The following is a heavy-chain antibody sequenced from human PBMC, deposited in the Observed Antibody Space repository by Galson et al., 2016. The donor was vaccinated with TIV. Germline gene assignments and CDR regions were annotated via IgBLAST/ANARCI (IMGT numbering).Heavy chain of an antibody. CDR3: ARGLLGASVGYDV. V-gene: IGHV3-74*01. J-gene: IGHJ3*01. CDR2: FETDGSST. CDR1: GFTFSDYW. Sequence: SLRLSCAASGFTFSDYWMHWVRQVPGKGLVWVSRFETDGSSTNYADSVKGRITISRDNAKNTVYLQMNSLRAEDTAVYYCARGLLGASVGYDVWGQGTMVTVSS. D-gene: IGHD1-26*01.